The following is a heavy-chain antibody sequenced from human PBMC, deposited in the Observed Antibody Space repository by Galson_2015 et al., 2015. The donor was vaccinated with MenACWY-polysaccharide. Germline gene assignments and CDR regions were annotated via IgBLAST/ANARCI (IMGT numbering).Heavy chain of an antibody. V-gene: IGHV4-34*01. CDR1: DGSFSGHY. CDR3: TRADGPHYKYGMDV. CDR2: TTHSGAT. J-gene: IGHJ6*02. Sequence: SETLSLTCAVYDGSFSGHYYSWTRQSPGKGLQWIGETTHSGATNYEVSLKSRVTISVDSSKNQVPLKMTSVTAADTAVYYCTRADGPHYKYGMDVWGQGTTVTVSS. D-gene: IGHD4-17*01.